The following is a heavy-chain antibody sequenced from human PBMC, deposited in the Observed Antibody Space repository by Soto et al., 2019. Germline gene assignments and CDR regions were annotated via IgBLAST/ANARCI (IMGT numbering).Heavy chain of an antibody. Sequence: GASVKVSWKXSGYTFTSYGISWVRQAPGQGLEWMGWISAYNGNTNYAQKLQGRVTMTTDTSTSTAYMELRSLRSDDTAVYYCARGWELHIPYYFDYWGQGTLVTVSS. V-gene: IGHV1-18*01. CDR3: ARGWELHIPYYFDY. CDR2: ISAYNGNT. J-gene: IGHJ4*02. D-gene: IGHD1-26*01. CDR1: GYTFTSYG.